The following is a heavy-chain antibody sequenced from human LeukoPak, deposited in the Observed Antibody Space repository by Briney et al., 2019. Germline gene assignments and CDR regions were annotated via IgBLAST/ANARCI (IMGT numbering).Heavy chain of an antibody. CDR1: GGSFSGYY. V-gene: IGHV4-34*01. CDR2: VNHSGSA. CDR3: ARRGSGSCWGTTMYYFDY. Sequence: SETLSLTCAVYGGSFSGYYWSWIRQPPGKGLEWIGEVNHSGSANYNPSLKSRVTISVDTSKNQFSLKLSSVTAADTAVYYCARRGSGSCWGTTMYYFDYWGQGTLVTVSS. D-gene: IGHD1-26*01. J-gene: IGHJ4*02.